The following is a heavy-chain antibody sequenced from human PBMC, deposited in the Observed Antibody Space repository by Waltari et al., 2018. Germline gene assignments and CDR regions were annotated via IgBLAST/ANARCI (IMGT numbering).Heavy chain of an antibody. J-gene: IGHJ4*02. CDR2: IISGVTI. Sequence: EVQLVESGGGLAKPGGSLRLSCAASGFTFSSYAMHWVRQAPGKGLEWVSGIISGVTIYQADSVKGRFTIPRDNAKNTLSLQMNSLRDEDTAVYYCAKAERLWYFDYWGQGVLVTVSS. D-gene: IGHD5-18*01. CDR3: AKAERLWYFDY. CDR1: GFTFSSYA. V-gene: IGHV3-23*04.